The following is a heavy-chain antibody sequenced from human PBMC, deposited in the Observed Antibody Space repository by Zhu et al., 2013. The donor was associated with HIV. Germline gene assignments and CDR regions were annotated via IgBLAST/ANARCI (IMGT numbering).Heavy chain of an antibody. CDR3: ARVRRYCSSTSCERVDTAMVSYYYGMDV. D-gene: IGHD2-2*01. V-gene: IGHV1-69*06. Sequence: QVQLVQSGAEVKKPGSSVKVSCKASGGTFSSYAISWVRQAPGQGLEWMGGIIPIFGTANYAQKFQGRVTITADKSTSTAYMELSSLRSEDTAVYYCARVRRYCSSTSCERVDTAMVSYYYGMDVWGQGTTVTVSS. CDR1: GGTFSSYA. J-gene: IGHJ6*02. CDR2: IIPIFGTA.